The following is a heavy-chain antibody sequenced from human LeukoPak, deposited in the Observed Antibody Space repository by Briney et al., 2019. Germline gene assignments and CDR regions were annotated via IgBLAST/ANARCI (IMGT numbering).Heavy chain of an antibody. V-gene: IGHV3-9*01. CDR2: ISWNSGSI. D-gene: IGHD2-15*01. Sequence: GGSLRLSCAASGFTFDDYAMHWVRQAPGKGLEWVSGISWNSGSIGYADSVKGRFTISRDNAKNSLYLQMNSLRAEDTAVYYCARGYCSGGSCYMFDYWGQGTLVTVSS. CDR1: GFTFDDYA. CDR3: ARGYCSGGSCYMFDY. J-gene: IGHJ4*02.